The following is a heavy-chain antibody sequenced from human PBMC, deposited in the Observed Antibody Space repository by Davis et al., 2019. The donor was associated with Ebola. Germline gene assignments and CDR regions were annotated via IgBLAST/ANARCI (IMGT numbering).Heavy chain of an antibody. D-gene: IGHD5-18*01. V-gene: IGHV3-11*01. CDR2: ISGSGSTI. CDR1: GFTFSDYY. CDR3: ARAGATAMVFYYYYGMDV. J-gene: IGHJ6*04. Sequence: GESLKISCAASGFTFSDYYMSWIRQAPGKGLEWVPYISGSGSTIYYADSVKGRFTISRDNAKNSLYLQMNSLRAEDTAVYYCARAGATAMVFYYYYGMDVWGKGTTVTVSS.